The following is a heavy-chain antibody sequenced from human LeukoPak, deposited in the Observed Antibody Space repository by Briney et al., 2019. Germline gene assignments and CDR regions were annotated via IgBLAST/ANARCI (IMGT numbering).Heavy chain of an antibody. Sequence: GGSLRLSCVASGFTFSSYSMNWVRQAPGKGLEWISYISSSSSTISYADSVKGRFTISRDNPENSLYLQMNSLRAEDTAVYYCAKDLYSSGWYSAFDVWGQGTTVTVSS. CDR2: ISSSSSTI. V-gene: IGHV3-48*01. CDR3: AKDLYSSGWYSAFDV. CDR1: GFTFSSYS. D-gene: IGHD6-19*01. J-gene: IGHJ3*01.